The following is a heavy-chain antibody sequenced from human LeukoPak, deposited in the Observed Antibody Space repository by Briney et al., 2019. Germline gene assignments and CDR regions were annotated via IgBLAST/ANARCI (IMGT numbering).Heavy chain of an antibody. V-gene: IGHV3-33*06. CDR2: IWYDGSNK. J-gene: IGHJ4*02. D-gene: IGHD3-9*01. Sequence: GGSLRLSCAASGFTFSSYGMHWVRQAPGKGLERVAVIWYDGSNKYYADSVKGRFTISRDNSKNTLYLQMNSLRAEDTAVYYCAKDYDILTGYHAPSDYWGQGTLVTVSS. CDR3: AKDYDILTGYHAPSDY. CDR1: GFTFSSYG.